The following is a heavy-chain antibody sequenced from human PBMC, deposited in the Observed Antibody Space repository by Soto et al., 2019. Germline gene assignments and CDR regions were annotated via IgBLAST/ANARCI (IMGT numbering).Heavy chain of an antibody. D-gene: IGHD3-10*01. CDR1: GGSISSGGYY. Sequence: QVQLQESGPGLVKPSQTLSLTCTVSGGSISSGGYYWSWIRQHPGKGLEWIGYIYYSGSTYSNPSLHSRVPTPVGTSKNQFALKLSSVTAADTAVYYCARGGGPLVRGVEVFDYWGQGTLVTVSS. J-gene: IGHJ4*02. CDR2: IYYSGST. V-gene: IGHV4-31*03. CDR3: ARGGGPLVRGVEVFDY.